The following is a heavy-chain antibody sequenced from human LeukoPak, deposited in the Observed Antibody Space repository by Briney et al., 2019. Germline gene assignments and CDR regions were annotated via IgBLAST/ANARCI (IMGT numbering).Heavy chain of an antibody. CDR2: IGGSGSTI. V-gene: IGHV3-48*02. CDR1: GFTFSTYS. D-gene: IGHD3-22*01. CDR3: ARSWDYDSSGFWYYFDY. Sequence: GGSLRLSCAASGFTFSTYSMNWVRQAPGEGLEWVSYIGGSGSTIYHADSVKGRFIISRDNAKNSLYLQMNSLRDEDTAVYYCARSWDYDSSGFWYYFDYWGQGILVTVSS. J-gene: IGHJ4*02.